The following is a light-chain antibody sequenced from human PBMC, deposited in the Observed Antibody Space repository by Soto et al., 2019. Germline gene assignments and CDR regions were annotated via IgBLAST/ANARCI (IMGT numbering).Light chain of an antibody. J-gene: IGLJ3*02. V-gene: IGLV1-47*01. CDR1: SSNIGSNY. Sequence: QSVLTQPPSASGTPGQRVTISCSGSSSNIGSNYVYWYQQLPGTAPKLLIYRNNQRPSGVPDRFSGSKSGTSASLAISGLRSEDEADYYCAAWDDSLSLGVFGGGTKVTVL. CDR2: RNN. CDR3: AAWDDSLSLGV.